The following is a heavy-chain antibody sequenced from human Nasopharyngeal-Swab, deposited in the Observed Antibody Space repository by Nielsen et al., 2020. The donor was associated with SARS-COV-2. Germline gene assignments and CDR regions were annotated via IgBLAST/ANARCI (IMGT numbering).Heavy chain of an antibody. J-gene: IGHJ4*02. CDR2: ISSSSSYI. CDR3: ASERSSRLGEGTFDY. CDR1: GSSFSRYA. Sequence: GESLKISCAASGSSFSRYAMNWVRQAPGKGLEWVSSISSSSSYIYYADSVKGRFTISRDNAKNSLYLQMNSLRAEDTAVYYCASERSSRLGEGTFDYWGQGTLVTVSS. D-gene: IGHD3-16*01. V-gene: IGHV3-21*01.